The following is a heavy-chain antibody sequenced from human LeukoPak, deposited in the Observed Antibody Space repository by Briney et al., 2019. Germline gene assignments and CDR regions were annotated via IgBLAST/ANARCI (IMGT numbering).Heavy chain of an antibody. CDR1: GLTFSSFG. V-gene: IGHV3-23*01. CDR2: IVGSGGST. J-gene: IGHJ4*02. D-gene: IGHD3-9*01. CDR3: SKWGDYDVLTGYYDSDF. Sequence: PGGSLRLSCAASGLTFSSFGMHWVRQAPGKGMEWVSAIVGSGGSTYYADSVKGRFTISRDNSKNTLFLQMNSLRVEDTALYYCSKWGDYDVLTGYYDSDFWGQGTLVTVSS.